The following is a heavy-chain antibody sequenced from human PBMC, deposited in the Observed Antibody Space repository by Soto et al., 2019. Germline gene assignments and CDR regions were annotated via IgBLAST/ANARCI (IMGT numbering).Heavy chain of an antibody. V-gene: IGHV4-38-2*02. J-gene: IGHJ4*02. Sequence: QVQLQESGPGLVKPSETLSLTCTVSGFSVRSGYYWAWIRQPPGKGLEWIGSVSQSGISYYNPSLKSRVTISVDTSKNQFSLRLRSGTATDTAVYYCARTSYYDTLTGYYIFDYWGQGSLVTVSS. D-gene: IGHD3-9*01. CDR3: ARTSYYDTLTGYYIFDY. CDR2: VSQSGIS. CDR1: GFSVRSGYY.